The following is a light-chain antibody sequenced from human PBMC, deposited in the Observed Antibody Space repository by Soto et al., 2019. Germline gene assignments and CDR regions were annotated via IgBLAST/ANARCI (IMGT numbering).Light chain of an antibody. V-gene: IGLV1-47*01. CDR2: RHN. CDR1: SSNIGSNY. J-gene: IGLJ2*01. Sequence: QSVLTQPPAASGTPGQRVTMSCSGSSSNIGSNYLNWYQQLPGTAPRLLIYRHNQRPSGVPDRFSGSKSGTSASLAISGLRSEDEADYYCAAWDDSLSGVVFGGGTKLT. CDR3: AAWDDSLSGVV.